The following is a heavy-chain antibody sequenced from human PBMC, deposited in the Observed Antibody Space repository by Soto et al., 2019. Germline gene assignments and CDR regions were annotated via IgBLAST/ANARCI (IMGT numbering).Heavy chain of an antibody. V-gene: IGHV4-59*01. CDR1: GGSISSYY. D-gene: IGHD1-26*01. CDR2: IYYSGST. CDR3: ARDPAQGGAPDWFDP. Sequence: PSETLSLTCTVSGGSISSYYWSWIRQPPGKGLEWIGYIYYSGSTNYNPSLKSRVTISVDTSKNQFSLKLSSVTAADTAVYYCARDPAQGGAPDWFDPWGQGTLVTLSS. J-gene: IGHJ5*02.